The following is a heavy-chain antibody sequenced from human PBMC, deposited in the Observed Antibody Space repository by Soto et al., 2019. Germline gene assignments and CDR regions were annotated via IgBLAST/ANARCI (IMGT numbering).Heavy chain of an antibody. CDR2: IWYDGSNK. V-gene: IGHV3-33*01. CDR3: ARLYYDYTLGGSFDP. CDR1: GFTFSSYG. D-gene: IGHD3-16*01. Sequence: GGSLRLSCAASGFTFSSYGMHWVRQAPGKGLEWVAVIWYDGSNKYYADSVKGRFTISRDNSKNTLYLQMNSLRAEDTAVYYCARLYYDYTLGGSFDPWGQGTLVTVSS. J-gene: IGHJ5*02.